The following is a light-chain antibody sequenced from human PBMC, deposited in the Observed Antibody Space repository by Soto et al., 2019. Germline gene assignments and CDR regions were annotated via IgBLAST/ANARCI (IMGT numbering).Light chain of an antibody. Sequence: DIVMTQSPDSLAVSLGERATINCKSSQSVLYSSNNKNYLAWYQHKPGQPPKLLIYWASTRDSGVPDRFSGSGSGTDFTLTISSLQAEDVAVYYCQQYYSTLPYTFCQGTKLEIK. CDR3: QQYYSTLPYT. V-gene: IGKV4-1*01. CDR2: WAS. CDR1: QSVLYSSNNKNY. J-gene: IGKJ2*01.